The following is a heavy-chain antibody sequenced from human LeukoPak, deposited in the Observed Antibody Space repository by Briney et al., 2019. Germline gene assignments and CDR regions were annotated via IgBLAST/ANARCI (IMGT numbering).Heavy chain of an antibody. J-gene: IGHJ2*01. CDR3: ARLKSENLGDLWYFDL. Sequence: GGSLRLSCVASGFTFSNNWMTWVRQAPGKGLEWVATIKQDGSGKSSVDSLKGRFTISRDNAKKSLFLQMNSLRPEDTAVYYCARLKSENLGDLWYFDLWGRGTLVTVSS. CDR2: IKQDGSGK. V-gene: IGHV3-7*01. D-gene: IGHD4-17*01. CDR1: GFTFSNNW.